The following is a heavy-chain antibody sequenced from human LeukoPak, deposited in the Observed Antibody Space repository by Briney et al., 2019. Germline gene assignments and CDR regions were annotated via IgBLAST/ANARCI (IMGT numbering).Heavy chain of an antibody. CDR2: IWYDGSNK. J-gene: IGHJ6*02. CDR3: ATRPVKDYYGMDV. CDR1: GFTFSNYW. V-gene: IGHV3-33*08. Sequence: GGSLRLSCVVSGFTFSNYWMSWVRQAPGKGLEWVAVIWYDGSNKYYADSVKGRFTISRDNSKNTLYLQMNSLRAEDTAVYYCATRPVKDYYGMDVWGQGTTVTVSS.